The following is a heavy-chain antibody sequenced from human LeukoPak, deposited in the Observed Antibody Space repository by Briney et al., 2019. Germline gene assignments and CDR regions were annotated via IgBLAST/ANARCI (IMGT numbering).Heavy chain of an antibody. V-gene: IGHV4-61*02. CDR1: GGSINSGTNY. CDR2: VYTSGST. D-gene: IGHD6-13*01. Sequence: PSETLSLTCSVSGGSINSGTNYWSWIRQPAGKGLEWIGRVYTSGSTNYNPSFKSRATISLDTSKNQFSLKLSSVTAADTAVYYCARAVGLAAAADYWGQGTLVTVSS. J-gene: IGHJ4*02. CDR3: ARAVGLAAAADY.